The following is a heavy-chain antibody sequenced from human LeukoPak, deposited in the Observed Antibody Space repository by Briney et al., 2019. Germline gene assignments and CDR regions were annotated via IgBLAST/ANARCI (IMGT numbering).Heavy chain of an antibody. J-gene: IGHJ4*02. CDR1: GFTVSSNY. CDR2: IYYSGST. D-gene: IGHD5-24*01. CDR3: ARGSGDGYNFVY. Sequence: GSLRLSCAASGFTVSSNYMSWIRQPPGKGLEWIGYIYYSGSTNYNPSLKSRVTISVDTSKNQFSLKLSSVTAADTAVYYCARGSGDGYNFVYWGQGTLVTVSS. V-gene: IGHV4-59*02.